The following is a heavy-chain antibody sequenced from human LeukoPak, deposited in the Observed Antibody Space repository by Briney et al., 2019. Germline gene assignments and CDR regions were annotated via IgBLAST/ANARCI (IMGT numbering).Heavy chain of an antibody. Sequence: GASVKVSCKASGYTFTGYYMHWVRQAPGQGLEWMGWINPNSGGTNYAQKFQGRVTMTRDTSISTAYMELSRLRSDDTAVYYCARDFLYGSGWEPTFDYWGQGTLVTVSS. CDR3: ARDFLYGSGWEPTFDY. V-gene: IGHV1-2*02. J-gene: IGHJ4*02. CDR2: INPNSGGT. CDR1: GYTFTGYY. D-gene: IGHD6-19*01.